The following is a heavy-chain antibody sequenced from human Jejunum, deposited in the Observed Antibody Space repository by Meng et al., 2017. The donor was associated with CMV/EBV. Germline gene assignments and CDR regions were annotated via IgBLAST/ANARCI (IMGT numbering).Heavy chain of an antibody. CDR2: ISPSGNNI. Sequence: SCAASGFPFSCCELNWIRQAPGKGLEWVAFISPSGNNIHYADSVKGRFALSRDNTKNSLYLQMSGLRAEDTAVYYCTRDSQHHLYWGQGALVTVSS. J-gene: IGHJ4*02. CDR3: TRDSQHHLY. CDR1: GFPFSCCE. V-gene: IGHV3-48*03. D-gene: IGHD6-13*01.